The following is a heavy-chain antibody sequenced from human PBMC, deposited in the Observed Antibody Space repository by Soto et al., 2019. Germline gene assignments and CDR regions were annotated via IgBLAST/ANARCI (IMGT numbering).Heavy chain of an antibody. D-gene: IGHD2-15*01. CDR3: SRGILV. J-gene: IGHJ4*02. CDR2: ISYGWTT. CDR1: GGSMNSGGYC. Sequence: QVQLQESGPGLVKPSQTLSLTCTVSGGSMNSGGYCWNWIRQHPGEGLEWIGCISYGWTTSYNPSLKSPLTISVDTSKNQFSLMLNSVTAADTAVYYCSRGILVWGQGTLITVSS. V-gene: IGHV4-31*01.